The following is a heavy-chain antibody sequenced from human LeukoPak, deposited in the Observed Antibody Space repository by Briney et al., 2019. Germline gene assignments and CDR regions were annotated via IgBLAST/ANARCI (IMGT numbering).Heavy chain of an antibody. CDR3: ARDIGYSYVEGYFQH. D-gene: IGHD5-18*01. Sequence: PGGSLRLSCAASGFTFSSYAMYWFRQAPGKGLEWLGVISYDGSNKYYADSVKGRFTISRDNSKNTLYLQMNSLRAEDTAVYYCARDIGYSYVEGYFQHWGQGTLVTVSS. CDR2: ISYDGSNK. V-gene: IGHV3-30-3*01. J-gene: IGHJ1*01. CDR1: GFTFSSYA.